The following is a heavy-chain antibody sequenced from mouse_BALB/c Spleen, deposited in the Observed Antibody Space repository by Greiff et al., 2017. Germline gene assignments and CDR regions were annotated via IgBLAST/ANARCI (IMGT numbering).Heavy chain of an antibody. CDR1: GYTFTDYE. CDR3: TREAY. Sequence: QVQLQQSGAELVRPGASVTLSCKASGYTFTDYEMHWVKQTPVHGLEWIGAIDPETGGTAYNQKFKGKATLTADKSSSTAYMELRSLTSEDSAVYYCTREAYWGQGTTLTVSS. V-gene: IGHV1-15*01. CDR2: IDPETGGT. J-gene: IGHJ2*01.